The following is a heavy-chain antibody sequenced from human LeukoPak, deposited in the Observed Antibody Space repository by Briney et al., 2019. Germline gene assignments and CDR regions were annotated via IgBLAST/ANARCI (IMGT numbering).Heavy chain of an antibody. CDR1: GGSFSGYY. J-gene: IGHJ4*02. D-gene: IGHD6-6*01. Sequence: SETLSLTCAVYGGSFSGYYWSWIRQPPGKGLEWIGEINHSGSTNYNPSLKSRVTISVDTSKNQFSPKLSSVTAADTAVYYCARGRGIAAPSGYFDYWGQGTLVTVSS. CDR3: ARGRGIAAPSGYFDY. V-gene: IGHV4-34*01. CDR2: INHSGST.